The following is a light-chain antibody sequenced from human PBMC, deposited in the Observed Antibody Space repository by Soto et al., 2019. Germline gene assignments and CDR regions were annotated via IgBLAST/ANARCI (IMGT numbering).Light chain of an antibody. J-gene: IGKJ1*01. CDR2: GAS. CDR1: QSVSSN. V-gene: IGKV3-15*01. CDR3: QQYNNWPPWP. Sequence: EIVMRQSPATLSVSPGERATLSCRASQSVSSNLAWYQQKPGQAPRLLIYGASTRATGIPARFSGSGSGTEFTLTISSLQSEDFAVYYCQQYNNWPPWPFGQGTKVDIK.